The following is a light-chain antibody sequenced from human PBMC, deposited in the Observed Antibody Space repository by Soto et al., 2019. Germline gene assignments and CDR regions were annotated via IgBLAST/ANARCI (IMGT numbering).Light chain of an antibody. CDR2: DNT. CDR1: SSNIGNYY. V-gene: IGLV1-51*01. Sequence: QSLLTQPPSVSAAPGQKISISCSGSSSNIGNYYVSWYHQPPGTAPKLLIYDNTNRPSGIPDRFSGSKSGNTASLTISGLQAEDEADYYCCSYAGSSSYVFGTGTKVTVL. CDR3: CSYAGSSSYV. J-gene: IGLJ1*01.